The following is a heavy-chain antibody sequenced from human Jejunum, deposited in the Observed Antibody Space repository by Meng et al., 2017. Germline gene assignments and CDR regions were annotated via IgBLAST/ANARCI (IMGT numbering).Heavy chain of an antibody. D-gene: IGHD3-22*01. Sequence: QVQLQESGPGLVKPSQTLSLTCTVSGGSISGGDYYWSWIRQPPGKGLGWIGYIHYIGSAFFHPSFKSRAAISVDTSNNQFSLKLNSVTAGDTAVYYCARERWEYYESSGFDSWGQGTLVTVSS. V-gene: IGHV4-30-4*01. CDR3: ARERWEYYESSGFDS. CDR1: GGSISGGDYY. CDR2: IHYIGSA. J-gene: IGHJ4*02.